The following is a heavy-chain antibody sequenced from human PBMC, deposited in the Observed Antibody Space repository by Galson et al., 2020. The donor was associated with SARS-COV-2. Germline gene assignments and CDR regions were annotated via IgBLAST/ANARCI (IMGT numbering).Heavy chain of an antibody. CDR3: ARGETNWGSYYSYVMDV. Sequence: ASVKVSCKASGYTFTSYSINWVRQAPGQGLEWMGWISGYNGGTRYAQKFQGRGTMTTDTSTSTAYMELRSLRSDDTAVYYCARGETNWGSYYSYVMDVWGQGTTVTVSS. V-gene: IGHV1-18*04. CDR2: ISGYNGGT. CDR1: GYTFTSYS. D-gene: IGHD7-27*01. J-gene: IGHJ6*02.